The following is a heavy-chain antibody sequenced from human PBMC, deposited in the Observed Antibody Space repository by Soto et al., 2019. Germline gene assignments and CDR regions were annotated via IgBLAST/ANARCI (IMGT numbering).Heavy chain of an antibody. J-gene: IGHJ5*02. CDR3: ASLNGYSSGWSRYWENWFDP. Sequence: ASVKVSCKASGYTFTSYGISWVRQAPGQGLEWMGWISAYNGNTNYAQKLQGRVTMTTDTSTSTAYMELRSLRSDDTAVYYCASLNGYSSGWSRYWENWFDPWGQGTLVTVSS. V-gene: IGHV1-18*01. CDR2: ISAYNGNT. D-gene: IGHD6-19*01. CDR1: GYTFTSYG.